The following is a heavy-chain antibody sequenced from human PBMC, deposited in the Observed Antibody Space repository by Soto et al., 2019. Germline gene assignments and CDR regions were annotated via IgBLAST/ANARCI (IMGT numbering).Heavy chain of an antibody. CDR3: ARDGSSGWGRRLHNHFDS. CDR2: IIPMFGTT. D-gene: IGHD6-19*01. V-gene: IGHV1-69*13. J-gene: IGHJ4*02. CDR1: GYTFTSYA. Sequence: SVKVSCKASGYTFTSYAMHWVRQAPGQGLEWMGGIIPMFGTTTYAENFQGRVTITADESTSTAYMELTSLRSEDTAVYYCARDGSSGWGRRLHNHFDSWGQGTLVTVSS.